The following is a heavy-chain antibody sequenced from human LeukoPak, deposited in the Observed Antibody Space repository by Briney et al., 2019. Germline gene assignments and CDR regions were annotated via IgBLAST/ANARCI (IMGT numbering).Heavy chain of an antibody. CDR2: IQAGGDEK. Sequence: GGSLRLSCAASGFTFSTYGMHWVRQAPGKGLEWMTFIQAGGDEKYYAESVKGRFTVSRDNSKNTLYLQMNSLRAEDTAVNYCARDTPGYGGDDFDYWGQGALVTVSS. D-gene: IGHD4-23*01. J-gene: IGHJ4*02. CDR3: ARDTPGYGGDDFDY. CDR1: GFTFSTYG. V-gene: IGHV3-30*02.